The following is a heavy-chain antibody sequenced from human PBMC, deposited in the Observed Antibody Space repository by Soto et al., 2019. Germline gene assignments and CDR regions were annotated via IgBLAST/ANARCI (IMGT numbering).Heavy chain of an antibody. CDR2: IIPNFGTA. CDR1: GGTFSSYA. CDR3: ARGGDIVVVPAAQGAAAFDI. D-gene: IGHD2-2*01. J-gene: IGHJ3*02. Sequence: SVKVSCKASGGTFSSYAIGWVRQAPRQGLEWMGGIIPNFGTANDAQKFQGRVTITADESTSTAYMELSSLRSEDTAVNYCARGGDIVVVPAAQGAAAFDIWGQGTMVTVSS. V-gene: IGHV1-69*13.